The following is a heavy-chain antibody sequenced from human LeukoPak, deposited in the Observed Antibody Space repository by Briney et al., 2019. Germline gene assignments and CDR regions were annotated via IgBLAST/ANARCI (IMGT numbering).Heavy chain of an antibody. Sequence: ASVKVSCKASGYAFTGYYMHRVRQSPGQGLEWMGWINPNSGGTNYAQRFQCRVTMTRDTSISTAYMELSRLRSDDTAVYYCARALAYSSSGFYYWGQGTLVTVSS. D-gene: IGHD6-6*01. V-gene: IGHV1-2*02. CDR2: INPNSGGT. CDR3: ARALAYSSSGFYY. CDR1: GYAFTGYY. J-gene: IGHJ4*02.